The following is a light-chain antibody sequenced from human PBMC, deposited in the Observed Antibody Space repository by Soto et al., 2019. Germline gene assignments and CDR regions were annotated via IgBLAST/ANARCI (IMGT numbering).Light chain of an antibody. CDR2: KAS. Sequence: DIPLTQSPSTLSPSVGDRVTITCRASQSISSWLAWYQQKPGKAPKLLIYKASSLQSGVPSRFNGSGSGTEFTLTISSLQPDDFATYYCQQYNSYPHTFGQGTKLEIK. CDR3: QQYNSYPHT. CDR1: QSISSW. V-gene: IGKV1-5*03. J-gene: IGKJ2*01.